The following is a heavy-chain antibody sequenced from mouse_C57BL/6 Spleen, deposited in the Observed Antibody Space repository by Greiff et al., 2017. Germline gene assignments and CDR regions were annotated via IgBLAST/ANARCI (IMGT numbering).Heavy chain of an antibody. J-gene: IGHJ4*01. CDR1: GYTFTSYW. D-gene: IGHD2-3*01. Sequence: VQLQQPGAELVRPGSSVKLSCKASGYTFTSYWMDWVKQRPGQGLEWIGNIYPSDSETHYNQKFKDKATLTVDKSSSTAYMQLSSLTSEDSAVYYCARSYDGYYDYAMDYWGQGTSVTVSS. CDR3: ARSYDGYYDYAMDY. CDR2: IYPSDSET. V-gene: IGHV1-61*01.